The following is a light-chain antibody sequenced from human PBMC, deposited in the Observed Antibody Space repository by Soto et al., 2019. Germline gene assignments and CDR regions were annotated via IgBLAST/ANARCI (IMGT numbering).Light chain of an antibody. CDR1: SSDVGGYNY. J-gene: IGLJ1*01. Sequence: QSVLAQPASVSGSPGQSITISCAGSSSDVGGYNYVSWCQQHPGKAPKLMIYDVNNRPSGVSNRFSGSKSGNTASLTISGVQAEDEADYYCTSYTSSSSYVFGTGTKVTVL. CDR2: DVN. V-gene: IGLV2-14*03. CDR3: TSYTSSSSYV.